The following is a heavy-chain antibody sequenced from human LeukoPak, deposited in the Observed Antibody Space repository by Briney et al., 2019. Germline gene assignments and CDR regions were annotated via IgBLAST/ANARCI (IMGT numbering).Heavy chain of an antibody. V-gene: IGHV4-4*09. J-gene: IGHJ4*02. CDR3: ASPRSGYRYTFDY. Sequence: SETLSLTCAVSAASISNYYWSWIRQAPGKGLEWIGYISTSGSTNYNPSLKSLVSISLYTSKNRFSMNLNFVTAAETDVYYCASPRSGYRYTFDYWGQGALVTVSS. CDR1: AASISNYY. D-gene: IGHD3-22*01. CDR2: ISTSGST.